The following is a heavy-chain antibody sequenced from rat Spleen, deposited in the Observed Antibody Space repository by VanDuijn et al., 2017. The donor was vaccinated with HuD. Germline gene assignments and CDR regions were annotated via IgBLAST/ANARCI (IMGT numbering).Heavy chain of an antibody. CDR3: ARRTYYSGHFDY. CDR2: ITNAAGKV. V-gene: IGHV5-29*01. Sequence: EVQLVESGGGLVQPGKSLQLSCAASGFIFGDYAMAWVRQAPAEGLEWVASITNAAGKVYYPDSVKGRFTISRDTAQNILYLQLNSLRSEDTATYYCARRTYYSGHFDYWGQGVMVTVSS. CDR1: GFIFGDYA. J-gene: IGHJ2*01. D-gene: IGHD1-1*01.